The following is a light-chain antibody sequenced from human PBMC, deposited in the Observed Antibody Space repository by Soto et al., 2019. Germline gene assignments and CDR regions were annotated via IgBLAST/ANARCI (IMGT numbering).Light chain of an antibody. V-gene: IGKV3-15*01. CDR2: GAS. Sequence: EIVLTQSPATLSVSPGEKATLSCRASQSISSLLAWYQQRPGQAPRLLIYGASTRATGIPARFSGSGSGTYFTLTISSLQSEDFAVYYFQQYYDWPITFGQGTRLDIK. CDR1: QSISSL. CDR3: QQYYDWPIT. J-gene: IGKJ5*01.